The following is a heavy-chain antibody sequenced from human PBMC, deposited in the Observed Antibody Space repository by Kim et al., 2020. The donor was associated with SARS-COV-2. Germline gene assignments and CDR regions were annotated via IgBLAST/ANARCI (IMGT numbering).Heavy chain of an antibody. CDR3: AKERNTTPVLWFGELLLYGMDV. CDR2: ISYDGSNK. CDR1: GFTFSSYG. V-gene: IGHV3-30*18. Sequence: GGSLRLSCAASGFTFSSYGMHWVRQAPGKGLEWVAVISYDGSNKYYADPVKGRFTISRDNSKNTLYLQMNSLRAEDTAVYYCAKERNTTPVLWFGELLLYGMDVWGQGTTVTVSS. J-gene: IGHJ6*02. D-gene: IGHD3-10*01.